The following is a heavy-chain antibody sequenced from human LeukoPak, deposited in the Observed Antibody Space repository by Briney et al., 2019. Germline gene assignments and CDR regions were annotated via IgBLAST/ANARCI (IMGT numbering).Heavy chain of an antibody. D-gene: IGHD3-16*01. CDR1: GGSISSHY. Sequence: SETLSPTCTVSGGSISSHYWSWIRQPPGKGLEWIGYFYNSENTNYNPSLMSRVTISVDPSKNRFSLKLSSVTAADTAVYFCARGGLAIDSWGQGTLVTVSS. CDR2: FYNSENT. J-gene: IGHJ4*02. V-gene: IGHV4-59*11. CDR3: ARGGLAIDS.